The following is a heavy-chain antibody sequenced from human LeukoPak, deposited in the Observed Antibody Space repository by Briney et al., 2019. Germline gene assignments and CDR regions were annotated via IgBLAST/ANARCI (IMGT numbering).Heavy chain of an antibody. D-gene: IGHD6-19*01. Sequence: GGSLRLSCAASGFTFSHYWMHWVRQGPGKGLEWVSSMSGSGGSTYYADSVKGRFTISRDNSKNTLYLQMNNLRAVDTALYYCAKNQGQWLVPVDYWGQGTLVTVSS. CDR1: GFTFSHYW. V-gene: IGHV3-23*01. CDR2: MSGSGGST. CDR3: AKNQGQWLVPVDY. J-gene: IGHJ4*02.